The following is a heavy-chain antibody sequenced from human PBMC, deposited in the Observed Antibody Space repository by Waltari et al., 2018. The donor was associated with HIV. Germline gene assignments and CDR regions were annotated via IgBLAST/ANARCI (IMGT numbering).Heavy chain of an antibody. CDR2: INHSGST. Sequence: QVQLQQWGAGLLKPSETLSLTCAVYGGSFSGYYWSWIRQPPGKGLEWIGEINHSGSTNYNPSLKSRGTISVDTSKNQFSLKRSSVTAADTAVYYCARGVIAAAGTSNYYYYYGMDVWGQGTTVTVSS. V-gene: IGHV4-34*01. CDR1: GGSFSGYY. CDR3: ARGVIAAAGTSNYYYYYGMDV. J-gene: IGHJ6*02. D-gene: IGHD6-13*01.